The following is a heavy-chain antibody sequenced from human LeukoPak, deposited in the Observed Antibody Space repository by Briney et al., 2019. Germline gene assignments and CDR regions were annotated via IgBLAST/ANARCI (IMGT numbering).Heavy chain of an antibody. CDR1: GYTFTDYY. V-gene: IGHV1-2*02. CDR3: ARDASTTRVISASDN. J-gene: IGHJ4*02. Sequence: GASVKVSCKASGYTFTDYYLHWVRQAPGQGLEWMGRFNPNSSGTDYAQMFQGRVTMTRDTSINTAYMELSGLRSDDTAVYYCARDASTTRVISASDNWGQGTLVTVSS. D-gene: IGHD2/OR15-2a*01. CDR2: FNPNSSGT.